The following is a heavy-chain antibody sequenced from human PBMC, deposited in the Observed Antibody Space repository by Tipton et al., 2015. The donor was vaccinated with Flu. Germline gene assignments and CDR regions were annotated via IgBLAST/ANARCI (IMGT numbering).Heavy chain of an antibody. CDR1: GFTFSSYG. CDR2: IYYSGST. D-gene: IGHD6-13*01. Sequence: LRLSCAASGFTFSSYGMHWIRQPPGKGLEWIGYIYYSGSTNYNPSLKSRVTISVDTSKNQFSLKLSSVTAADTAVYYCARRSIAAAGTDYYYYYMDVWGKGTTVTVSS. J-gene: IGHJ6*03. V-gene: IGHV4-59*08. CDR3: ARRSIAAAGTDYYYYYMDV.